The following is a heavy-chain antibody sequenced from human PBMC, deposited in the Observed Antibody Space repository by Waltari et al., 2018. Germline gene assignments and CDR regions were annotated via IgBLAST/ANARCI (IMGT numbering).Heavy chain of an antibody. Sequence: QVQLHRWGAGMLKPSETMSLTCGVSGGPFNDYYWTGIRQPPGKGLEWIGEIHHSGTTDYNPSLNSRLTMSVDTSKKQISLKMSSVTAADTAVYYCARGDLHYGSSGFFYWGQGALVTVSS. D-gene: IGHD3-22*01. CDR3: ARGDLHYGSSGFFY. V-gene: IGHV4-34*01. CDR2: IHHSGTT. CDR1: GGPFNDYY. J-gene: IGHJ4*02.